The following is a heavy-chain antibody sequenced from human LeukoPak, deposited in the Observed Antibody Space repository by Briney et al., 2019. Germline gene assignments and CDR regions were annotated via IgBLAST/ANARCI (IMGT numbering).Heavy chain of an antibody. V-gene: IGHV3-30-3*01. D-gene: IGHD5-24*01. J-gene: IGHJ4*02. Sequence: GGSLRLSCAASGFTFSSYAMLWVRQAPGKGLEWVAVISYDGSNKYYADSVKGRFTISRDNSKNTLYLQMNSLRAEDTAVYYCARGQRWLLDYWGQGTLVTVSS. CDR1: GFTFSSYA. CDR2: ISYDGSNK. CDR3: ARGQRWLLDY.